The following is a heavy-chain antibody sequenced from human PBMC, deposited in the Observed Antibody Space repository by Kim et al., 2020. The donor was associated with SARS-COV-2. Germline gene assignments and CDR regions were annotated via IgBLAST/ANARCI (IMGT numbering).Heavy chain of an antibody. CDR3: NWNDHFYPILNI. V-gene: IGHV3-15*01. D-gene: IGHD1-1*01. J-gene: IGHJ3*01. CDR2: LKSKGSGETR. CDR1: GFNFIGSW. Sequence: GGSLRLSCAGSGFNFIGSWMSWVRQAPGKGLEWVARLKSKGSGETRDYAAPAKCRFSILREHSINTQYLQLDSPTTEYSGVYYSNWNDHFYPILNIGGQG.